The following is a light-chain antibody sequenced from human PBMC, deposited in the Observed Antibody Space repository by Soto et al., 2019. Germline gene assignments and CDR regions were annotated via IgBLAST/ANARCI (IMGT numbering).Light chain of an antibody. J-gene: IGLJ2*01. Sequence: QSVVTQPPSLSGAPGQTVTISCTGSSSNLGAGYDVNWYQQLPGTAPKLLIYVNTNRPSGVPDRFSGSKSGTSASLAITGLQAEDEADYYCQSYDSSLSAVIFGGGTKLTVL. V-gene: IGLV1-40*01. CDR3: QSYDSSLSAVI. CDR2: VNT. CDR1: SSNLGAGYD.